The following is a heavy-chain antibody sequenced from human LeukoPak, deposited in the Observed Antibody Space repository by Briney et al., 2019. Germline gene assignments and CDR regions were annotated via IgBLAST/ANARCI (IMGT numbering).Heavy chain of an antibody. Sequence: GGSLRLSCAASGITFSSYGMHWVRQAPGKGLEWVAVISYDGSNKYYADSVKGRFTISRDNAKNSLYLQMNSLRAEDTAVYYCAREFHQYCSGGSCYSGNAFDIWGQGTMVTVSS. J-gene: IGHJ3*02. CDR2: ISYDGSNK. CDR3: AREFHQYCSGGSCYSGNAFDI. CDR1: GITFSSYG. D-gene: IGHD2-15*01. V-gene: IGHV3-30*03.